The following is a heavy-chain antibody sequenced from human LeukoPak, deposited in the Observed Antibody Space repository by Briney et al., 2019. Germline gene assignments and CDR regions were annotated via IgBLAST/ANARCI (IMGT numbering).Heavy chain of an antibody. CDR2: ISYDGSNK. CDR1: GFTFSSYA. V-gene: IGHV3-30*04. D-gene: IGHD2-15*01. J-gene: IGHJ6*03. Sequence: HTGGSLRLSCAASGFTFSSYAMHWVRQAPGKGLEWVAVISYDGSNKYYADSVKGRFTISRDNSKNTLYLQMNSLRAEDTAVYYCARGGSWVYYYYYVDVWGKGTTVTVSS. CDR3: ARGGSWVYYYYYVDV.